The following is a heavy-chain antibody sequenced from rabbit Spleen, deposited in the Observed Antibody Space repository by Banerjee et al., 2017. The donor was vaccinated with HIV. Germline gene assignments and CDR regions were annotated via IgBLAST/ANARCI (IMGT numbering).Heavy chain of an antibody. J-gene: IGHJ2*01. D-gene: IGHD1-1*01. CDR1: GVSFSDKDV. CDR2: IDTNDGDT. CDR3: ARNYVNAFDP. Sequence: QEQLEESGGGLVKPEGSLKLTCKASGVSFSDKDVMCWVRQAPGKGLEWIACIDTNDGDTDYANWPKGRFTISKTSSTTVSLQMTSLTAADTATYFCARNYVNAFDPWGPGTLVTVS. V-gene: IGHV1S45*01.